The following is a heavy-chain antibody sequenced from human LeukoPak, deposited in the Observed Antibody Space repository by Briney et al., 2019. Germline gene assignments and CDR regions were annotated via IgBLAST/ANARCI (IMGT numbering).Heavy chain of an antibody. V-gene: IGHV1-69*06. Sequence: ASVTVSCKASGGTFSGYAISWVRQAPGQGLEWVGGIIPTFGTANYAQKFQGRVTITADKSTSTAYMELSSLRSEDTAVYYCARAGEGIQLWLRDYYYYMDVWGKGTTVTVSS. CDR3: ARAGEGIQLWLRDYYYYMDV. J-gene: IGHJ6*03. CDR1: GGTFSGYA. D-gene: IGHD5-18*01. CDR2: IIPTFGTA.